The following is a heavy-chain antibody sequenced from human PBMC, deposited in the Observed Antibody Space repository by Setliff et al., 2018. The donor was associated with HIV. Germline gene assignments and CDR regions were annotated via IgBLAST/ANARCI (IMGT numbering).Heavy chain of an antibody. J-gene: IGHJ4*02. V-gene: IGHV1-46*01. CDR2: INPSIVST. CDR3: ARGGEGMALYPDY. Sequence: ASVKVSCKASGYKFTSYYIHWVRQAPGQGLEWMGIINPSIVSTTYAQKFQGRVTITADESTSTAYMELSSLRSEDTAVYYCARGGEGMALYPDYWGQGTLVTVSS. D-gene: IGHD1-26*01. CDR1: GYKFTSYY.